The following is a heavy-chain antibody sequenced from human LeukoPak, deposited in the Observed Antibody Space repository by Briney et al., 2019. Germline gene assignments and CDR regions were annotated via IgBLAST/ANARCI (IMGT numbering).Heavy chain of an antibody. Sequence: GGSLRLSCAASGFTFSTYWMSWVRQVPGKGLEWVANVKQDGSEKYYVDSVRGRFTISRDNAKNSLYLQMNSLRAEDTAVYYCARDRGTYRPIDYWGQGTLVTVSS. CDR2: VKQDGSEK. J-gene: IGHJ4*02. D-gene: IGHD1-26*01. CDR3: ARDRGTYRPIDY. CDR1: GFTFSTYW. V-gene: IGHV3-7*01.